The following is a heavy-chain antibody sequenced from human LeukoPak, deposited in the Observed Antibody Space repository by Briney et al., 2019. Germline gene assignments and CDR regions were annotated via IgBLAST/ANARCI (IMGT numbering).Heavy chain of an antibody. CDR2: IYSGGST. D-gene: IGHD3-9*01. J-gene: IGHJ4*02. CDR1: GGSISSGDYY. V-gene: IGHV3-66*01. CDR3: ARGRYFDWLLGY. Sequence: ETLSLTCTVSGGSISSGDYYMSWVRQAPGKGLEWVSVIYSGGSTYYADSVKGRFTISRDNSKNTLYLQMNSLRAEDTAVYYCARGRYFDWLLGYWGQGTLVSVSS.